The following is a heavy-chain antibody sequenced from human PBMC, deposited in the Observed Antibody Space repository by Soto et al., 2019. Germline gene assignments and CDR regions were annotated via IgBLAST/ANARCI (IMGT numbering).Heavy chain of an antibody. CDR1: GYTFTGYY. D-gene: IGHD2-2*03. J-gene: IGHJ3*02. CDR3: ARAYVDIVVVSAAIDAFDI. Sequence: ASVKVSCKASGYTFTGYYMHWVRQAPGQGLEWMGWINPNSGGTNYAQKFQGWVTMTRDTSISTAYMELSRLRSDDTAVYYCARAYVDIVVVSAAIDAFDIWGQGTMVTVSS. CDR2: INPNSGGT. V-gene: IGHV1-2*04.